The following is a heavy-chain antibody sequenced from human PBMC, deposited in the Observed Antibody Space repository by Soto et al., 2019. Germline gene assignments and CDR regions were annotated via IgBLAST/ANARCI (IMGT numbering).Heavy chain of an antibody. CDR2: ISGSGGST. D-gene: IGHD1-26*01. J-gene: IGHJ4*02. Sequence: GSLRLSCATSGFTLKRYSLSLVRPAPGKGLEWVSAISGSGGSTYYADSVKGRFTISRDNSKNTLYLQMNSLRAEDTAVYYCAKSPRGGSYFSFDYWGQGTLVTVSS. V-gene: IGHV3-23*01. CDR1: GFTLKRYS. CDR3: AKSPRGGSYFSFDY.